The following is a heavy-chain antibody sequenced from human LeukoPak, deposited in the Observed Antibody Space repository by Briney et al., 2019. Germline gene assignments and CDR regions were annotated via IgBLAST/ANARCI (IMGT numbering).Heavy chain of an antibody. D-gene: IGHD2-15*01. CDR1: GYIFTGYY. CDR3: ARVTWGGGYFDY. Sequence: ASVKVSCKASGYIFTGYYLHWVRQAPGQGLEWMGWISAYNGNTNYAQKLQGRVTMTTDTSTSTAYMELRSLRSDDTAVYYCARVTWGGGYFDYWGQGTLVTVSS. J-gene: IGHJ4*02. CDR2: ISAYNGNT. V-gene: IGHV1-18*04.